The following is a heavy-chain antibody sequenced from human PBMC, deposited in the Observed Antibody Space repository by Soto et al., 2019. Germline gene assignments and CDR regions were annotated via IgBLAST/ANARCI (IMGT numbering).Heavy chain of an antibody. CDR2: IIPIFGPA. J-gene: IGHJ6*02. CDR1: GGTFSSHS. V-gene: IGHV1-69*13. Sequence: SVKVSCKSSGGTFSSHSINWVRQAPGQGLQWMGGIIPIFGPANFAKKFQGRVTITADESTTTAYMELSTLRSEDTAAYYCATRSCASTGGRLGYPYNAMDVWGQGTTVTVSS. D-gene: IGHD5-12*01. CDR3: ATRSCASTGGRLGYPYNAMDV.